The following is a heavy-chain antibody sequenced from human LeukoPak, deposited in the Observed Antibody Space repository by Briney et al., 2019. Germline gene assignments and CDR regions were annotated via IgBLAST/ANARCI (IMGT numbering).Heavy chain of an antibody. D-gene: IGHD6-6*01. CDR3: ARNDYSTSSGYDY. Sequence: GGSLRLSCAASGFTFSTYSMNWVRQAPGKGLEWVSSISSGSDHIFYADSVKGRFTISRDNAKNSLYLQMDSLRAEDTAVFFCARNDYSTSSGYDYWGQGTLVTVSS. CDR1: GFTFSTYS. CDR2: ISSGSDHI. J-gene: IGHJ4*02. V-gene: IGHV3-21*01.